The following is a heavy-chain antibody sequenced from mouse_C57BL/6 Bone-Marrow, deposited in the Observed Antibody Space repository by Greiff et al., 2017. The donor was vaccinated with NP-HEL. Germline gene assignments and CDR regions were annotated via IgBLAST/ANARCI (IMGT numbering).Heavy chain of an antibody. Sequence: VQLQQSGPGLVAPSQSLSITCTVSGFSLTSYAISWVRQPPGKGLEWLGVIWTGGGTNYNSALKSRLSISKDNSKSQVFLKMNSLQTDDTARYYCARKRGLRRYYAMDYWGQGTSVTVSS. J-gene: IGHJ4*01. CDR1: GFSLTSYA. CDR2: IWTGGGT. CDR3: ARKRGLRRYYAMDY. V-gene: IGHV2-9-1*01. D-gene: IGHD2-4*01.